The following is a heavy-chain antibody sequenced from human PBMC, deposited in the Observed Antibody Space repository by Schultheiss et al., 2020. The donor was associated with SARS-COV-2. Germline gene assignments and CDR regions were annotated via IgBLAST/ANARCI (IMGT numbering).Heavy chain of an antibody. J-gene: IGHJ4*02. V-gene: IGHV4-59*12. CDR3: ARAPYYYDSSGSTYFDY. D-gene: IGHD3-22*01. CDR2: IYYSGST. Sequence: SETLSLTCAVYGGSFSGFYWSWIRQSPGKGLEWIGYIYYSGSTDYNPSLKSRVTISADTSKNQFSLKLSSVTAADTAVYYCARAPYYYDSSGSTYFDYWGQGTLVTVSS. CDR1: GGSFSGFY.